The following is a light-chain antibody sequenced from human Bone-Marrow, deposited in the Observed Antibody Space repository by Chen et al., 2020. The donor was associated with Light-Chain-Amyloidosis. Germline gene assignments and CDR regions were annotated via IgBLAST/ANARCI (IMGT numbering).Light chain of an antibody. J-gene: IGLJ1*01. CDR1: SSNIGSNY. CDR3: AAWDDSLSGGYV. CDR2: RNN. V-gene: IGLV1-47*01. Sequence: QSVLTQPPSASGTPGERVTISCSGSSSNIGSNYVYRYQQLPGTAPKLLIYRNNQRPSGVPARFSGSKSGTSASQAISGLRSEDEADYYCAAWDDSLSGGYVFGTGTKVTVL.